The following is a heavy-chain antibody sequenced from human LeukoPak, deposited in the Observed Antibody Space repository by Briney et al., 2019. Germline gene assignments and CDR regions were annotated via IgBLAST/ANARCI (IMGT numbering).Heavy chain of an antibody. CDR2: INHSGST. Sequence: PSETLSLTCAVYGGSFSGYYWSWIRQPPGKGLEWIGEINHSGSTNYNPSLKSRVTISVDTSKNQFSLKLSSVTAADTAVYYCAGSYGSGSLDYWGQGTLVTVSS. CDR3: AGSYGSGSLDY. CDR1: GGSFSGYY. V-gene: IGHV4-34*01. D-gene: IGHD3-10*01. J-gene: IGHJ4*02.